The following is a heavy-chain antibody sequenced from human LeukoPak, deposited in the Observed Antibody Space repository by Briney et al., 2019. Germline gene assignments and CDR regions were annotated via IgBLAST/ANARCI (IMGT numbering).Heavy chain of an antibody. CDR3: ARELNYYYDSSGPYDY. D-gene: IGHD3-22*01. V-gene: IGHV3-53*01. J-gene: IGHJ4*02. Sequence: QPGGSLRLSCAASGFTVSSNYMSWVRQAPGKGLEWVSVIYSGGSTYYADSVKGRFTISRGTSKNTLYLQMNSLRAEDTAVYYCARELNYYYDSSGPYDYWGQGTLVTVSS. CDR1: GFTVSSNY. CDR2: IYSGGST.